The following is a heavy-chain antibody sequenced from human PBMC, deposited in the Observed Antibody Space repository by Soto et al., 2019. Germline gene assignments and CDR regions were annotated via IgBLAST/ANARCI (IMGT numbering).Heavy chain of an antibody. CDR2: IYWDDDK. D-gene: IGHD3-3*01. CDR1: GFSLTTSGLG. V-gene: IGHV2-5*02. J-gene: IGHJ4*02. Sequence: QITLNESGPTPVKPRQTLTLTCTFSGFSLTTSGLGVGWIRQSPGKAPEWLALIYWDDDKRYSPSLKSRLTITKDTSKNQVVLTMADLDPADTATSYCAHSVLRTVFGLVTTTAIYFDFCGPGTPVAVSS. CDR3: AHSVLRTVFGLVTTTAIYFDF.